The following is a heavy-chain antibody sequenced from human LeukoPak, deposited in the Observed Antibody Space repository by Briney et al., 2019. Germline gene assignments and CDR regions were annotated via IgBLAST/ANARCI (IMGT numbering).Heavy chain of an antibody. V-gene: IGHV3-21*01. CDR2: ISSSSSYI. CDR3: ARDPEEYCSSTSSYHYYYYGMDV. CDR1: GFTFSSYS. J-gene: IGHJ6*02. Sequence: GGSLRLSCAASGFTFSSYSMNWVRQTPGKGLEWVSSISSSSSYIYYADSVKGRFTISRDNAKNSLYLQMNSLRAEDTAVYYCARDPEEYCSSTSSYHYYYYGMDVWGQGTTVTVSS. D-gene: IGHD2-2*01.